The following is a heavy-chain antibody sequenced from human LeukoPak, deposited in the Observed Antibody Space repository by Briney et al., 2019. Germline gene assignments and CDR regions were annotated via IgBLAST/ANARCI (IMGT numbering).Heavy chain of an antibody. D-gene: IGHD6-13*01. Sequence: GGSLRLSCAASGFIHSSYAMHWVRQAPGKGLEGVAVISYDGSKKYYADSVKGRFSIFRDSSKNTVYLQMNSLRAEDTALYYCARRGGAAAGMGYYYFMDVWGKGTTVTVSS. V-gene: IGHV3-30*01. CDR3: ARRGGAAAGMGYYYFMDV. CDR1: GFIHSSYA. J-gene: IGHJ6*03. CDR2: ISYDGSKK.